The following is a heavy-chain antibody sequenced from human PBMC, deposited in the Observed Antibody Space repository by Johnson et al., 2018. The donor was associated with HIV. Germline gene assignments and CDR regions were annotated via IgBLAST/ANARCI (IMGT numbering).Heavy chain of an antibody. Sequence: VQLVESGGGVVRPGGSLRLSCAASGFTFEDHGMSWVRQAPGKGLEWVAGINWNGGTTGYADSVKGRFTIFSDSAKNSLYLEVNRLRAEDTALDDCARGGGSSSIYDACDLWDQGTMVTVSS. D-gene: IGHD6-13*01. CDR2: INWNGGTT. CDR1: GFTFEDHG. V-gene: IGHV3-20*01. CDR3: ARGGGSSSIYDACDL. J-gene: IGHJ3*01.